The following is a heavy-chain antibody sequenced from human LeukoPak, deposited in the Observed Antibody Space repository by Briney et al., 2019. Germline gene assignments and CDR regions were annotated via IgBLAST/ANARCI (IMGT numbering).Heavy chain of an antibody. CDR1: GFTVSSNY. Sequence: GGSLRRSCAASGFTVSSNYMSWVRQAPGKGLEWVSLIYSGGSRYYADSVKGRFTIYRDNSKNTLYLKMNSLRPADTAVYYCARVPGGAAFDPWGQGTLVTVSS. J-gene: IGHJ5*02. D-gene: IGHD4-23*01. CDR3: ARVPGGAAFDP. V-gene: IGHV3-66*02. CDR2: IYSGGSR.